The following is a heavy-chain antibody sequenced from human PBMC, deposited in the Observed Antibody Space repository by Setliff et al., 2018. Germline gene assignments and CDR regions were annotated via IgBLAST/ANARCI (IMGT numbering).Heavy chain of an antibody. J-gene: IGHJ3*02. CDR3: VRGLEEAYLSYDVFDI. V-gene: IGHV3-21*06. Sequence: LRLSCTASGFTFNKYVMNWVRQAPGKGLQWVSSISGSGRYVYYADSVKGRFTISRDNAKNSLFLQMNSLTSEDTAVYYCVRGLEEAYLSYDVFDIWGQGTMVTVSS. CDR2: ISGSGRYV. D-gene: IGHD3-16*01. CDR1: GFTFNKYV.